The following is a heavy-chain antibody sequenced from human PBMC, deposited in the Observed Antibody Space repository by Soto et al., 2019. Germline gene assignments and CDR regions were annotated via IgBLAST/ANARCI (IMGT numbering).Heavy chain of an antibody. Sequence: GGSLRLSCAASGFTFSSYAMHWVRQAPGKGLEWVAVISYDGSNKYYADSVKGRFTISRDNSKNTLYLQMNSLRAEDTAVYYCARTSPDTALPHLFDYWGQGTQFTSPQ. V-gene: IGHV3-30-3*01. J-gene: IGHJ4*02. CDR1: GFTFSSYA. D-gene: IGHD5-18*01. CDR2: ISYDGSNK. CDR3: ARTSPDTALPHLFDY.